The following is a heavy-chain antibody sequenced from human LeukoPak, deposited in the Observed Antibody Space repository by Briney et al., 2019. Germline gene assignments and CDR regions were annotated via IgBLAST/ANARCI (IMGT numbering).Heavy chain of an antibody. CDR1: GFTFSAYG. D-gene: IGHD1-26*01. CDR2: ISYDGSNK. J-gene: IGHJ6*02. Sequence: GRSLRLSCVGSGFTFSAYGMHWVRQAPGKGLEWGAVISYDGSNKYYADSVKGRFTISRDNSKNTLYLKMTSLRAEDTAVYSCSKDHKWELDYDYYGVDVWGQGTTVTVSS. CDR3: SKDHKWELDYDYYGVDV. V-gene: IGHV3-30*18.